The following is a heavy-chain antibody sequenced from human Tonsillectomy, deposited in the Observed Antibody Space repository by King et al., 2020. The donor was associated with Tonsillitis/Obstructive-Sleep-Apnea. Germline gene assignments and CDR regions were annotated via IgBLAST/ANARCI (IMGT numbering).Heavy chain of an antibody. J-gene: IGHJ3*02. D-gene: IGHD3-3*01. CDR2: INPSGST. Sequence: QLVQSGAEVKKPGASVKLSCKASGYTFTNYHMHWVRQAPGQGLEWMGIINPSGSTTYAQMFQGRVTMTRVTSTSTVYMELSSLISEDTAVYYCARDSFTIFGVVISAFDIWGQGTMVTVSS. CDR1: GYTFTNYH. V-gene: IGHV1-46*01. CDR3: ARDSFTIFGVVISAFDI.